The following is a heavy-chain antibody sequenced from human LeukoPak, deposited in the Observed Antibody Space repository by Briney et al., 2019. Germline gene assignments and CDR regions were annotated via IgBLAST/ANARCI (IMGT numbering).Heavy chain of an antibody. CDR1: GFTFSSYW. CDR3: ARGGVYAAFDI. D-gene: IGHD5/OR15-5a*01. CDR2: IHSDGIST. J-gene: IGHJ3*02. Sequence: GGSLRLSCEASGFTFSSYWMHWVRQAPGRGLVWVSHIHSDGISTNYADSVRGRFTISRDNAKNTLYLQMNSLRAEDTALYYCARGGVYAAFDIWGQGTMVSVSS. V-gene: IGHV3-74*01.